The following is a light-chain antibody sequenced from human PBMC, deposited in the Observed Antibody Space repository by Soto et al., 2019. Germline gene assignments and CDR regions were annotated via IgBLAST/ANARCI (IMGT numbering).Light chain of an antibody. V-gene: IGKV3-15*01. CDR3: HQYNSWPPGT. Sequence: EIVMTQSPATLSVSPGERATLSCRASQSVSSNLAWYQQKPGQAPRLLIYGAYTRAAGVPARFSGSGSGTEFTLTITSLQSEDFALYYCHQYNSWPPGTFGQGTKVDIK. CDR1: QSVSSN. J-gene: IGKJ2*01. CDR2: GAY.